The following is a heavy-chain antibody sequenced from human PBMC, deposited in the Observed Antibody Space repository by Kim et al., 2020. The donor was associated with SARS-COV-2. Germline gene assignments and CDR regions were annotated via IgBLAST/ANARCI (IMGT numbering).Heavy chain of an antibody. CDR1: GGSISSSSYY. CDR3: ARLTPQWLLNL. Sequence: SVTLSLTCTVSGGSISSSSYYWGWIRQPPGKGLEWIGSIYFDGNTYYTPSLKSRVTISVDTSKTQFSLKLSSVTAADTAVYFCARLTPQWLLNLWGQGTLVTVSS. D-gene: IGHD6-19*01. J-gene: IGHJ4*02. CDR2: IYFDGNT. V-gene: IGHV4-39*01.